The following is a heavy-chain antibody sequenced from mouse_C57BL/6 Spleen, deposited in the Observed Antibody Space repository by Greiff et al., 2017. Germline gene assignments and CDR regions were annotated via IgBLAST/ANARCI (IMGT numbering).Heavy chain of an antibody. CDR2: ISDGGSYT. D-gene: IGHD2-5*01. CDR3: ARQDSYYSNLDY. CDR1: GFTFSSYA. Sequence: EVQLVESGGGLVKPGGSLKLSCAASGFTFSSYAMSWVRQTPEKRLEWVATISDGGSYTYYPDNVKGRFTISRDNAKNNLYLQMSHLKSEDTAMYYCARQDSYYSNLDYWGQGTTLTVSS. V-gene: IGHV5-4*01. J-gene: IGHJ2*01.